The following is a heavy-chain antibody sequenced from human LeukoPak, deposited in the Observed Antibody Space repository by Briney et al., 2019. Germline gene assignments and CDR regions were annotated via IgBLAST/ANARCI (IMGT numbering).Heavy chain of an antibody. Sequence: AHTLSHTCTVSGESISGGGCCWRWMRQHPEKGLEWIGYIYYSGSTYYNPSLKSRVTISVDTSKNQFSLKLSSVTAADTAVYYCARTYYYDSSGYYKGEYYFDYWGQGTLVTVSS. CDR2: IYYSGST. J-gene: IGHJ4*02. CDR1: GESISGGGCC. V-gene: IGHV4-31*03. D-gene: IGHD3-22*01. CDR3: ARTYYYDSSGYYKGEYYFDY.